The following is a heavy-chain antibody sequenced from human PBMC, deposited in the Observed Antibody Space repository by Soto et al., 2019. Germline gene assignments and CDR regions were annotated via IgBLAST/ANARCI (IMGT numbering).Heavy chain of an antibody. CDR3: AKMEAGDYYDSSGYNADAFDI. V-gene: IGHV3-30*18. J-gene: IGHJ3*02. D-gene: IGHD3-22*01. CDR2: ISYDGSNK. CDR1: GFTFSSYG. Sequence: QVQLVESGGGVVQPGRSLRLSCAASGFTFSSYGMHWVRQAPGKGLEWVAVISYDGSNKYYADSVKGRFTISRDNSKNTLYLQMNSLRAEDTAVYYCAKMEAGDYYDSSGYNADAFDIWCQGTMVTVSS.